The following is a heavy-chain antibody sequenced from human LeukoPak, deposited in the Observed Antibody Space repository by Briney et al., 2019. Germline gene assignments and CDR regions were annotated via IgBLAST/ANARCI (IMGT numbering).Heavy chain of an antibody. D-gene: IGHD6-13*01. CDR2: IYYSGST. CDR1: GGSISSGGYY. J-gene: IGHJ5*02. V-gene: IGHV4-31*03. CDR3: ATTQKYSSSWYDGP. Sequence: SETLSLTCTVSGGSISSGGYYWSWIRQHPGKGLEWIGYIYYSGSTYYNPSLKSRVTISVDTSKNQFSLKLSSVTAADTAVYYCATTQKYSSSWYDGPWGQGALVTVSS.